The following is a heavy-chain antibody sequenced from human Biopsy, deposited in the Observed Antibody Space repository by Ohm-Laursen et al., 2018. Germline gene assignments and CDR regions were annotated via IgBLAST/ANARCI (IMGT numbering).Heavy chain of an antibody. J-gene: IGHJ1*01. Sequence: ASVSVSCKASGYTFTGQYFHWVRQVPGQGLEWMGWINPHSGTTKFAQDFQGRVTMTRDTSITTAYMELRRLRSDDTAVYYCAKGQDLRGGAEYFQHWGQGALVTVSS. V-gene: IGHV1-2*02. CDR3: AKGQDLRGGAEYFQH. CDR1: GYTFTGQY. CDR2: INPHSGTT. D-gene: IGHD2-15*01.